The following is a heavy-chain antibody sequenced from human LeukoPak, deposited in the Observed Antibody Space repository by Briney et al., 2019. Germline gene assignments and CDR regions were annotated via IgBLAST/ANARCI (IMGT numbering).Heavy chain of an antibody. D-gene: IGHD3-10*02. CDR3: AELGITMIGGV. Sequence: QSGGSLRLSCAASGFTFSVYSMTWVRQAPGKGLEWISHISAASHGIYYADSVKGRFTISRDNAKNSLYLQMNSLRAEDTAVYYCAELGITMIGGVWGKGTTVTISS. CDR1: GFTFSVYS. V-gene: IGHV3-48*04. CDR2: ISAASHGI. J-gene: IGHJ6*04.